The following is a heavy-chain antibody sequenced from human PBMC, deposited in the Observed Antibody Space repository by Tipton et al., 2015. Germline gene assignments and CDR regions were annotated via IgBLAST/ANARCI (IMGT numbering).Heavy chain of an antibody. CDR3: ARGRAGYQFDY. CDR2: ISGSGGSA. CDR1: EFIVSSNY. D-gene: IGHD2-15*01. Sequence: FLRLSCAASEFIVSSNYMTWVRQAPGKGLEWVSAISGSGGSAYYADSVKGRFTISRDNSKNTLYLQMNSLRAEDTAVYYCARGRAGYQFDYWGQGTLVTVSS. V-gene: IGHV3-23*01. J-gene: IGHJ4*02.